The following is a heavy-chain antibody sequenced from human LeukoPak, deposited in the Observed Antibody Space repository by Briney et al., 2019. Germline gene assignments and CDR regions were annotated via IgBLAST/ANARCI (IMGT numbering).Heavy chain of an antibody. V-gene: IGHV3-21*01. CDR3: ARDGRHSSAWIFFMEF. CDR2: ISSRSTYI. J-gene: IGHJ6*03. CDR1: GFTFSSST. D-gene: IGHD3-22*01. Sequence: GGSLRLSCEDSGFTFSSSTMNWVRQAPGKGLEWVSSISSRSTYIYYADSVKGRFTISRDNAKNSEYLQMNGLRAEDTAVYYCARDGRHSSAWIFFMEFWGKGTTVTVSS.